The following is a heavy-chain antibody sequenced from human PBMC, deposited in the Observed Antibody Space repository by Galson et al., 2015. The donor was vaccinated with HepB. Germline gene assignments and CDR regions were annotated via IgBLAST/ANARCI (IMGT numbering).Heavy chain of an antibody. CDR3: ARHEQHTSGWGNDY. V-gene: IGHV3-21*01. CDR2: ISSTSKYI. J-gene: IGHJ4*02. CDR1: GFTFSSYS. D-gene: IGHD6-19*01. Sequence: SLRLSCAASGFTFSSYSMNWVRQAPGKGLEWVSSISSTSKYIYYADSVKGRFTISRDNAKNSVYLQMNSLRAEDTAVYYCARHEQHTSGWGNDYWGQGTLVTVSS.